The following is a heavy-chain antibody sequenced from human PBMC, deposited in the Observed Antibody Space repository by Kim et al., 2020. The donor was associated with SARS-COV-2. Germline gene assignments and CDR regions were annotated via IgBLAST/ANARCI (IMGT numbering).Heavy chain of an antibody. CDR3: ARTGSYDFWSGYSPDFDY. V-gene: IGHV4-31*02. Sequence: KSRVTISVDTSKNQFSLKLSSVTAADTAVYYCARTGSYDFWSGYSPDFDYWGQGTLVTVSS. J-gene: IGHJ4*02. D-gene: IGHD3-3*01.